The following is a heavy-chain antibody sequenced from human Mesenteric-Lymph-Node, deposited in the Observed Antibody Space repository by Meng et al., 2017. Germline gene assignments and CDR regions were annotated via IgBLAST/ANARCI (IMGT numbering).Heavy chain of an antibody. V-gene: IGHV4-31*03. CDR3: ARVDSSGYFLDY. CDR1: GGSISSGGHS. CDR2: LYYSGST. D-gene: IGHD3-22*01. Sequence: QVQLQESGPGLVKSSQTLSCPRTVSGGSISSGGHSWSWLRQHPGKGLEWIAYLYYSGSTYYNPSLKSRVILSVDTSKNQFSLKLSSVTAADTAVYYCARVDSSGYFLDYWGQGTLVTVSS. J-gene: IGHJ4*01.